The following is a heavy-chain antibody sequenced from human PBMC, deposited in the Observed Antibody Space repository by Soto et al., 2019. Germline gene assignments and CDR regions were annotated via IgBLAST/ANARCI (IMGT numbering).Heavy chain of an antibody. D-gene: IGHD3-10*01. CDR2: IKSKTDGGTT. CDR3: TTDSTPAYYYGSGSYRGDDAFDI. J-gene: IGHJ3*02. V-gene: IGHV3-15*01. Sequence: GWSLRLSCAASGFTFSNAWMSWVRQAPGKGLEWVGRIKSKTDGGTTDYAAPVKGRFTISRDDSKNTLYLQMNSLKTEDTAVYHCTTDSTPAYYYGSGSYRGDDAFDIWGQGTMVTVSS. CDR1: GFTFSNAW.